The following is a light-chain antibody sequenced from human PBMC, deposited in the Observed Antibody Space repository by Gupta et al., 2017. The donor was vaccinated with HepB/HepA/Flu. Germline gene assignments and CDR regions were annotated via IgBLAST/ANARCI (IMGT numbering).Light chain of an antibody. Sequence: QPALTQPASVSGSSGQPITISCTGTSSDVGSYNLDSWYQQQPGKEPKLIMVEVSKRPSGVSNRFSGSKSGNTASLTIFGVQAEEEADDYCCGSEGSSTYVVFGGGTKLTVL. V-gene: IGLV2-23*02. CDR2: EVS. CDR3: CGSEGSSTYVV. J-gene: IGLJ2*01. CDR1: SSDVGSYNL.